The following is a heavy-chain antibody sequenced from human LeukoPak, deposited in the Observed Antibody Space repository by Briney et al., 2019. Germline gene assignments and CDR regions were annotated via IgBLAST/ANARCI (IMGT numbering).Heavy chain of an antibody. J-gene: IGHJ4*02. V-gene: IGHV1-46*01. CDR1: GYTFSTYY. Sequence: ASVKVSCKTSGYTFSTYYMHWVRQAPGQGLEWLGIIHPTDGSTSYTQKIQGRVTMTRDTATGTIYLELSSLRSEDTAVYWCARANGGGLDYWGQGTLITVSS. CDR3: ARANGGGLDY. CDR2: IHPTDGST. D-gene: IGHD3-10*01.